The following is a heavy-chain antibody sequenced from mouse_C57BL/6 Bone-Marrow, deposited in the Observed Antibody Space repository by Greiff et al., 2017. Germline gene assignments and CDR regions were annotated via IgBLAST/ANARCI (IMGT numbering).Heavy chain of an antibody. D-gene: IGHD1-1*01. CDR1: GFTFSDYG. J-gene: IGHJ4*01. CDR3: ARQAPLTAYYYYAMDD. CDR2: ISSGSSTI. V-gene: IGHV5-17*01. Sequence: EVKLVESGGGLVKPGGSLKLSCAASGFTFSDYGMHWVRQAPEKGLEWVAYISSGSSTIYYAATVKGRFTISRDNAKNTLFLQMTSLRSEDTAMYYCARQAPLTAYYYYAMDDWGQGTSVTVSS.